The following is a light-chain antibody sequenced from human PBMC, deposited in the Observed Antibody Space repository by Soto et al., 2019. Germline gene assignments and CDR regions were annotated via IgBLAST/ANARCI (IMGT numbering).Light chain of an antibody. V-gene: IGLV2-8*01. CDR2: EVS. CDR3: SSYAGSNDLM. Sequence: QSALTQPPSASGSPGQSVTISCTGTSSDVGGYKYVSWYQQHPGKAPKLMIYEVSQRPSGVPDRFSGSKSGSTASLTVSGLQAEDEADYYCSSYAGSNDLMFGGGTKLTVL. J-gene: IGLJ3*02. CDR1: SSDVGGYKY.